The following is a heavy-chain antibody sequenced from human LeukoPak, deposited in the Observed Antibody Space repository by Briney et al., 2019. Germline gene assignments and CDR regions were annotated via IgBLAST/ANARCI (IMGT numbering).Heavy chain of an antibody. CDR2: VDHSGRA. J-gene: IGHJ6*02. Sequence: SETLSLTCAIYGGSFNDLFWTWIRQPPGQGLEWIGEVDHSGRANYNPSLKSRVAISVDTSQNQFSLRVSSVTAADTAVYYCARGKGIYYYYGMDVWGQGTTVTVSS. V-gene: IGHV4-34*01. CDR3: ARGKGIYYYYGMDV. CDR1: GGSFNDLF.